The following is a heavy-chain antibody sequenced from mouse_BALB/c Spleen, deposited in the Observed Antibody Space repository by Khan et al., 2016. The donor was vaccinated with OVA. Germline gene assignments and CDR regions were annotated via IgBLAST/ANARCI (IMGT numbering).Heavy chain of an antibody. CDR2: IWAGGST. Sequence: QVQLKQSGPGLVAPSQSLSITCTVSGFSLTSYGVHWVRQPPGKGLEWLGVIWAGGSTNYNSAPMSRLSISKDNSKSQVFLKMNSQQTDDTAMYYCARLEDIWGQGTTLTVSS. CDR3: ARLEDI. CDR1: GFSLTSYG. J-gene: IGHJ2*01. D-gene: IGHD1-3*01. V-gene: IGHV2-9*02.